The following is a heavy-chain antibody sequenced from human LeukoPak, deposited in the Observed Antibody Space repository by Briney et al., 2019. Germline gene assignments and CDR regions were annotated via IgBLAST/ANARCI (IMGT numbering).Heavy chain of an antibody. CDR3: TTYPAFDH. CDR1: GFTFTNAW. J-gene: IGHJ4*02. CDR2: MKSKTDGGTT. Sequence: PGGSLRLSCAASGFTFTNAWMSWVRQAPGKGLEWVGRMKSKTDGGTTDYAAPVKGRFTIPRDDPKNTLYLRMNSLKSEDTAVYYCTTYPAFDHWGQGTLVTVSS. D-gene: IGHD2-2*01. V-gene: IGHV3-15*01.